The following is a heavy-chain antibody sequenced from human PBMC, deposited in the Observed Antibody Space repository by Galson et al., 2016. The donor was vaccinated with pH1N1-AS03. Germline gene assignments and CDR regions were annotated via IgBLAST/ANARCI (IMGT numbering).Heavy chain of an antibody. D-gene: IGHD4-17*01. Sequence: SETLSLTCTVSGDSISSYYWSWIRQPPGKGLEWIGYMFYSGSTKYNSSLKSRVSISGDTSKNQISLKLTSVTAADTAVYYCARAPLYGDCVLDYWGPGTLVTVSS. V-gene: IGHV4-59*01. J-gene: IGHJ4*02. CDR1: GDSISSYY. CDR2: MFYSGST. CDR3: ARAPLYGDCVLDY.